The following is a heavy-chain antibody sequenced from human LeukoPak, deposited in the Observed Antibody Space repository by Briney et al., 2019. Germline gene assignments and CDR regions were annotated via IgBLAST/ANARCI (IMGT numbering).Heavy chain of an antibody. CDR3: ARVSEGAIDY. D-gene: IGHD1-26*01. V-gene: IGHV3-66*01. Sequence: GGSLRLSCAASGFTVSSNYMSWVRHAPRKGLEWVSVIYSGGSTYYADSVKGRFTISRDNSKNTLYLQMNSLRAEDTAVYYCARVSEGAIDYWGQGTLVTVSS. CDR1: GFTVSSNY. J-gene: IGHJ4*02. CDR2: IYSGGST.